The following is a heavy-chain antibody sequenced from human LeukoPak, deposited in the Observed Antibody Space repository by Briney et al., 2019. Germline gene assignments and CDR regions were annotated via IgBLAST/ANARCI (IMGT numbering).Heavy chain of an antibody. D-gene: IGHD7-27*01. V-gene: IGHV1-69*16. CDR3: ATFVGTGNDN. CDR2: IFPIVGAA. Sequence: ASVKVSCKATGGTFSSFTFTWVRQAPGQGLEWMGGIFPIVGAATYAQKFEGRLTISKDEFTTTAYMELSGLRSQDTAVYYCATFVGTGNDNWGQGTLITVSS. J-gene: IGHJ4*02. CDR1: GGTFSSFT.